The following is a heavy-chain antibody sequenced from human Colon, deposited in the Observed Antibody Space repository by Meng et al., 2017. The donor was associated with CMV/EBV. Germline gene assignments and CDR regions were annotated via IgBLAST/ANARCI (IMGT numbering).Heavy chain of an antibody. CDR2: LYVGHTT. V-gene: IGHV3-53*01. CDR3: ARVGYCSGSSCYGTWFDP. J-gene: IGHJ5*02. Sequence: GGSLRLSCASSSLNVSHHDMSWVRQAPGKGLEWVAILYVGHTTFYADSVRGRFTISRDDSKNTLHLHMDSLRAEDTAVYFCARVGYCSGSSCYGTWFDPWGQGTLVTVSS. CDR1: SLNVSHHD. D-gene: IGHD2-2*01.